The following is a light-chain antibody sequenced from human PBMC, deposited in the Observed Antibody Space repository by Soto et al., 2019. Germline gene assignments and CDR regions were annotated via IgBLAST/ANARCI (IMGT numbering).Light chain of an antibody. CDR2: GAS. Sequence: EIVLSQSPGTLSLSQGERATLSCRASQSVSNNYLAWSQPKPGQAPRLLIYGASNRATGIPDRFSGSGSGTDFTLTISRLEPEDFAVYYCQQYGSSGTFGQGTMVDIK. J-gene: IGKJ1*01. CDR1: QSVSNNY. V-gene: IGKV3-20*01. CDR3: QQYGSSGT.